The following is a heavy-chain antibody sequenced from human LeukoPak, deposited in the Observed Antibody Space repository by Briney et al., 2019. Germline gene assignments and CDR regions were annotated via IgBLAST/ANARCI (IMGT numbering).Heavy chain of an antibody. CDR1: GFTFSSYE. Sequence: GGSLRLSCAASGFTFSSYEMNWVRQAPGKGLEWVSYISSTGSTIYYADSVKGRFTISRDNAKNSLYLQMNSLRAEDTAVYYCAREASGDFDYWGQETLVTVSS. CDR2: ISSTGSTI. V-gene: IGHV3-48*03. CDR3: AREASGDFDY. J-gene: IGHJ4*02.